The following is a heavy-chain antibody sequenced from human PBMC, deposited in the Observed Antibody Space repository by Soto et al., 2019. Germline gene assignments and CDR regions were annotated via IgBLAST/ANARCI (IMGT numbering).Heavy chain of an antibody. Sequence: QVQLVQSGAEVKKPGSSVKVSCKASGGTFSSYAISWVRQAPGQGLEWMGGIIPIFGTANYAQKFQGRVTMTADESTSTAYMELSSLRSEDTAVYYCARVPEYNWNDPAEFDPWGQGTLVTVSS. CDR1: GGTFSSYA. CDR2: IIPIFGTA. D-gene: IGHD1-1*01. J-gene: IGHJ5*02. V-gene: IGHV1-69*01. CDR3: ARVPEYNWNDPAEFDP.